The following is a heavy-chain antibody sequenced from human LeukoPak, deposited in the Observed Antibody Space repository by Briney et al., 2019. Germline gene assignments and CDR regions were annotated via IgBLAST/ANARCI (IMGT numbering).Heavy chain of an antibody. CDR2: FDLDDGAT. CDR1: VYTFTVMT. Sequence: ASVKLSCKFTVYTFTVMTKFWHRVGHGKGHEWVGRFDLDDGATICAQKFQDRVTMTGDTPTVESYMLLSTLTFEDTAVDYTAKHLDDHDTYIFHASWGQGTLVTVSS. J-gene: IGHJ4*02. V-gene: IGHV1-24*01. CDR3: AKHLDDHDTYIFHAS. D-gene: IGHD2-21*01.